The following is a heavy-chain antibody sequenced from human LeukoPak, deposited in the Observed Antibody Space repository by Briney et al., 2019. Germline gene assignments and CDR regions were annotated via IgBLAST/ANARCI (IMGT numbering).Heavy chain of an antibody. D-gene: IGHD3-22*01. CDR2: IIPIFGTA. CDR1: GGTFSSYA. V-gene: IGHV1-69*01. CDR3: ARAGDYYDSSGYYPNWFDP. Sequence: SVKVSCKASGGTFSSYAISWVRQAPGQGLEWMGGIIPIFGTANYAQKFQGRVTITADESTSTAYMELSSLTSEDTAVYYCARAGDYYDSSGYYPNWFDPWGQGTLVTVSS. J-gene: IGHJ5*02.